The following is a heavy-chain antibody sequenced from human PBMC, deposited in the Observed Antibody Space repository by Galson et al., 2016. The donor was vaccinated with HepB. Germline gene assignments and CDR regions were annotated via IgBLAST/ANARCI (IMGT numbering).Heavy chain of an antibody. D-gene: IGHD3-10*01. CDR3: VKGTMDYYYYGMDV. CDR1: GFGFHNFA. V-gene: IGHV3-64D*09. J-gene: IGHJ6*02. CDR2: ISSDGRGT. Sequence: SLRLSCAASGFGFHNFAMFWVRQAPGKGLEYVSGISSDGRGTNYVDSVKGRFTMSRDNSKNTLFLQMTTLRAEDTAIYYCVKGTMDYYYYGMDVWGQGTTATVSS.